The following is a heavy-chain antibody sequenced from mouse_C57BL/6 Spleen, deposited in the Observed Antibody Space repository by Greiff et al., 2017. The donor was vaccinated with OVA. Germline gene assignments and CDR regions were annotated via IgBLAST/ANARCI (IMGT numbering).Heavy chain of an antibody. V-gene: IGHV1-85*01. J-gene: IGHJ3*01. CDR1: GYTFTSYD. Sequence: VKLMESGPELVKPGASVKLSCKASGYTFTSYDINWVKQRPGQGLEWIGWIYPGGGSTKYTEKFKGKATLTAAPSSSTAYMELHSLTSEDAAVDFCARGDSSGAFAYWGQGTLVTVSA. CDR2: IYPGGGST. CDR3: ARGDSSGAFAY. D-gene: IGHD3-2*02.